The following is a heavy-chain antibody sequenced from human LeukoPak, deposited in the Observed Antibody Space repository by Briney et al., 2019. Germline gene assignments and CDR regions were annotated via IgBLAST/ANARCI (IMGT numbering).Heavy chain of an antibody. CDR1: GGSFSGYY. J-gene: IGHJ4*02. V-gene: IGHV4-34*01. CDR2: INHSGST. Sequence: SETLSLTCAVYGGSFSGYYWSWIRQPPGKGLEWIGEINHSGSTNYNPSLKSRVTISVDTSKNQFSLKLSSVTAADTAVYYCARLLDLVRPDYWGQGTLVTVSS. D-gene: IGHD3-3*01. CDR3: ARLLDLVRPDY.